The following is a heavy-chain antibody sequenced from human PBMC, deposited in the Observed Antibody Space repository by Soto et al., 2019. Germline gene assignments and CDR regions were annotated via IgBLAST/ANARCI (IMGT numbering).Heavy chain of an antibody. J-gene: IGHJ4*02. CDR1: GTSVRNYY. V-gene: IGHV4-4*07. CDR2: IYTSGST. D-gene: IGHD5-18*01. Sequence: LSLTCSVSGTSVRNYYWSWIRQPAGQGLEHIGRIYTSGSTSYNPSLKSRVTMSMDTSQTQIYLNLTSVTAADTAVYYCARGGIQLSYAFDYWGQGILVTVSS. CDR3: ARGGIQLSYAFDY.